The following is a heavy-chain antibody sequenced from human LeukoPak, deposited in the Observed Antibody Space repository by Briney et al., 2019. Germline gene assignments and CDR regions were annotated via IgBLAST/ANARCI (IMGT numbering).Heavy chain of an antibody. CDR2: TRNSDNNM. CDR1: GFTFSDYN. J-gene: IGHJ3*02. Sequence: GGSLRLSCAASGFTFSDYNMGWMRQAPGKGLEWVSYTRNSDNNMFYADSVKGRFTISRNNAKYSVYLQMNSLRAEDTAVYYCARRIAGDGSHAFDIWGQGTMVTVSS. V-gene: IGHV3-11*01. CDR3: ARRIAGDGSHAFDI. D-gene: IGHD6-19*01.